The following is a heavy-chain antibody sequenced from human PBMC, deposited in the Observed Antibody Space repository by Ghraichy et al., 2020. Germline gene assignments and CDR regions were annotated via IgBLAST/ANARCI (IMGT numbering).Heavy chain of an antibody. CDR1: GFTFSSYG. J-gene: IGHJ4*02. V-gene: IGHV3-30*02. CDR2: IRYDGSNK. CDR3: AKDRVLEAYGDYVGY. Sequence: GGSLRLSCAASGFTFSSYGMHWVRQAPGKGLEWVAFIRYDGSNKYYADSVKGRFTISRDNSKNTLYLQMNSLRAEDTAVNYCAKDRVLEAYGDYVGYWGQGTLVTVSS. D-gene: IGHD4-17*01.